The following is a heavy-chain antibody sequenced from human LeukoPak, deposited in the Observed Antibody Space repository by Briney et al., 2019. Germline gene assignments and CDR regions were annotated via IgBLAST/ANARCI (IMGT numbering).Heavy chain of an antibody. D-gene: IGHD6-19*01. V-gene: IGHV3-48*01. CDR2: ISSSSSI. CDR1: GFTFSSYS. J-gene: IGHJ6*02. Sequence: GGSLRLSCAASGFTFSSYSMNWVRQAPGKGLEWVSYISSSSSIYYPDSVKCRFTISRDNAKNSLYLQMNSLRAEDTAVYYCARDQTAVAGTVYYYGMDVWGQGTTVTVSS. CDR3: ARDQTAVAGTVYYYGMDV.